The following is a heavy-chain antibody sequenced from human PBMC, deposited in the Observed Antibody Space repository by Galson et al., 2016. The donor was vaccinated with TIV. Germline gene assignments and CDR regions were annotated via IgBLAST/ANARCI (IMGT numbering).Heavy chain of an antibody. V-gene: IGHV3-21*01. D-gene: IGHD3-10*01. CDR2: ITPTSSYI. J-gene: IGHJ2*01. CDR3: ARAAQASGSYSLYRFNWYFDL. CDR1: GFNFNAYS. Sequence: SLRLSCAASGFNFNAYSMNWVRQSPGKGPEWISSITPTSSYIHHENSVKGRFTISRDNAKNSLYLQMDSLRVADTAVYYCARAAQASGSYSLYRFNWYFDLWGRGTLVTVSS.